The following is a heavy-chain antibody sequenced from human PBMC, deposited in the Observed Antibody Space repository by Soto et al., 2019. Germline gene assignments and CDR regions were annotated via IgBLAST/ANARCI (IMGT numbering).Heavy chain of an antibody. J-gene: IGHJ4*02. CDR1: GFTFGASA. V-gene: IGHV3-73*01. CDR2: IGSKGETYAT. CDR3: ARDTISGSYSFEY. D-gene: IGHD1-26*01. Sequence: PGGSLRLSCAASGFTFGASALQWVRQASGKGLEWLGRIGSKGETYATAYAASVKGRFTISRDDSKNTLYLQMGSLRAEDMAVYYCARDTISGSYSFEYWGQGTLVTVSS.